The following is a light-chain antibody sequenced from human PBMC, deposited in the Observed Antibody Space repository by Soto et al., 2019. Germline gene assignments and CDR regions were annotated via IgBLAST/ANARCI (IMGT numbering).Light chain of an antibody. J-gene: IGKJ3*01. CDR3: QHYGTSAL. V-gene: IGKV3-20*01. CDR1: QSVSSSY. Sequence: EIVLTQSPGTLSLSPGERATLSCRASQSVSSSYLAWYQQKPGQAPRLLIYDASRATGIPDRFSGSGSGTDFTLTITRREPEDFAGYYCQHYGTSALFGPGTKVDI. CDR2: DAS.